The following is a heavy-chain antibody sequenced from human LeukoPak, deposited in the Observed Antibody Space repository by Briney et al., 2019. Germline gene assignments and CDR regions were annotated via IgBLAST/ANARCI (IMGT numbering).Heavy chain of an antibody. CDR3: AKSAEGYCSGGSCYCDY. V-gene: IGHV3-23*01. CDR1: GFTFNSYA. CDR2: ISGSGGST. Sequence: GGSLRLSCAASGFTFNSYAMTWVRQAPGKGLEWVSAISGSGGSTYYADSVKGRFTISRDNSKNTLYLQMNSLRAEDTAVYYCAKSAEGYCSGGSCYCDYWGQGTLVTVSS. J-gene: IGHJ4*02. D-gene: IGHD2-15*01.